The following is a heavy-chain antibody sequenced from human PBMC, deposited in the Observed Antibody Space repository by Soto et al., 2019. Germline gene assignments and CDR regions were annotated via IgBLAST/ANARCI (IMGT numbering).Heavy chain of an antibody. D-gene: IGHD1-26*01. CDR3: ARAGGTVAAINFYGLDV. Sequence: SETLSLTCTVSGDSISSGGSYWTWIRQHPGKGLEWIGYTYYIGSPYYNPSLQSRVTISVDTSKNQVSLKLSSVTAADTAVYYCARAGGTVAAINFYGLDVRGQGTTVTVSS. CDR2: TYYIGSP. CDR1: GDSISSGGSY. V-gene: IGHV4-31*03. J-gene: IGHJ6*02.